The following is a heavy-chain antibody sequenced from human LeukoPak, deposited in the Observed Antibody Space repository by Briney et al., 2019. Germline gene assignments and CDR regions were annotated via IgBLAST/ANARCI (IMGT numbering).Heavy chain of an antibody. Sequence: SVKVSCKAFGGTFSSYTISWVRQAPGQGLEWMGRIIPILGIANYAQKFQGRVTITADKSTSTAYMELSSLRSEDTAVYYCARGPGITRGYSGYEPTGGAPYYFDYWGQGTLVTVSS. CDR1: GGTFSSYT. V-gene: IGHV1-69*02. D-gene: IGHD5-12*01. J-gene: IGHJ4*02. CDR2: IIPILGIA. CDR3: ARGPGITRGYSGYEPTGGAPYYFDY.